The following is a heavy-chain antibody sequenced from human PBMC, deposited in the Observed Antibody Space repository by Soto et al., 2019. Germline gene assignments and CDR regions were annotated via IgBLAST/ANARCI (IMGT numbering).Heavy chain of an antibody. D-gene: IGHD5-18*01. CDR1: GGSISSGGYY. CDR3: ARETSRYSYTTYV. Sequence: PSETLSLTCTVSGGSISSGGYYWSWIRQHPGKGLEWIGYIYYSGSTYYNTSLKSRVTISVDTSKNQFSLKLSSVTAADTAVYYCARETSRYSYTTYVWGQGTTVT. CDR2: IYYSGST. V-gene: IGHV4-31*03. J-gene: IGHJ6*02.